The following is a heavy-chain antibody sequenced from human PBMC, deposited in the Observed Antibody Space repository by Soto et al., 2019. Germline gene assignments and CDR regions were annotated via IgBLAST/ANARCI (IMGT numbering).Heavy chain of an antibody. D-gene: IGHD3-10*01. CDR1: GYSFTSYW. J-gene: IGHJ4*02. CDR3: ARQIPTYYYGSGSFSYFDY. V-gene: IGHV5-51*01. CDR2: IYPGDSDT. Sequence: ESLKISCKGSGYSFTSYWIGWVRQMPGKGLEWMGIIYPGDSDTRYSPSFQGQVTISADKSISTAYLQWSSLKASDTAMYYCARQIPTYYYGSGSFSYFDYWGQGSLVTGSS.